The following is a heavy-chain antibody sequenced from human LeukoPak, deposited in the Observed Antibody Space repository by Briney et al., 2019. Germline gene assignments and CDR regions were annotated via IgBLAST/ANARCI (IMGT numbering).Heavy chain of an antibody. J-gene: IGHJ5*02. D-gene: IGHD3-9*01. CDR2: ISGSGGST. Sequence: GGSLRLSCVASGFTFSSYAMSWVRQAPGKGLEWVSAISGSGGSTYYADSVKGRFTISRDNSKHTLYLQMNSLRAEDTAVYYCAKHASYDILFDPWGQGTLVTVSS. V-gene: IGHV3-23*01. CDR1: GFTFSSYA. CDR3: AKHASYDILFDP.